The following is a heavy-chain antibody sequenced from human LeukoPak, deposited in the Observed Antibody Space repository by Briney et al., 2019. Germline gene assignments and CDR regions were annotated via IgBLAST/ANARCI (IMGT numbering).Heavy chain of an antibody. V-gene: IGHV4-4*07. CDR2: IYSRGDT. J-gene: IGHJ4*02. CDR1: GGSISSYY. Sequence: SETLSLTCTVSGGSISSYYWSWIRQPAGEGLEWIGRIYSRGDTYYNPSLNSRVTMSVDTSKNQFSLSLNSVTAADTAVYYCARGRGRYCSGGSCYPTPFTGWGQGTLVTVSS. D-gene: IGHD2-15*01. CDR3: ARGRGRYCSGGSCYPTPFTG.